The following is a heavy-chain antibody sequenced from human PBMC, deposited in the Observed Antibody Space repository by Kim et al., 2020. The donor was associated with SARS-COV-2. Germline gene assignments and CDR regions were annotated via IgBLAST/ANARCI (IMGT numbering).Heavy chain of an antibody. CDR3: VKDYLY. Sequence: SNGGSTYYADSVNGGFTISRDNSKNTLYLQMSSLRAEDTAVYYCVKDYLYWGQGTLVTVSS. CDR2: SNGGST. V-gene: IGHV3-64D*09. J-gene: IGHJ4*02.